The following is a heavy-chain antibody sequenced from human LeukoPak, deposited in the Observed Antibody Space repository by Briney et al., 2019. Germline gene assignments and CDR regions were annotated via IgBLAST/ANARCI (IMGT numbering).Heavy chain of an antibody. CDR2: IYTSGST. CDR1: GGSISSGSYY. V-gene: IGHV4-61*02. Sequence: SQTLSLTCTVSGGSISSGSYYWSWIRQPAGKGLEWIGRIYTSGSTNYNPSLKSRVTISVDTSKNQFSLKLSSVTAADTAVYYCAGGGRYYYDSSGYCYRPRDAFDIWGQGTMVTVSS. J-gene: IGHJ3*02. CDR3: AGGGRYYYDSSGYCYRPRDAFDI. D-gene: IGHD3-22*01.